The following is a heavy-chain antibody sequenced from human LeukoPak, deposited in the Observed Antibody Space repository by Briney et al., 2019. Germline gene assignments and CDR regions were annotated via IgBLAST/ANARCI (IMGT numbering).Heavy chain of an antibody. Sequence: PSETLSLTCAVYGGSFSGYYWSWIRQPPGKGLEWIGEINHSGSTNYNPSLKSRVTISVDTSKNQFSLKLSSVTAADTAVYYCARLIPYSGSYWVDPWGQGTLVTVSS. J-gene: IGHJ5*02. CDR1: GGSFSGYY. CDR3: ARLIPYSGSYWVDP. V-gene: IGHV4-34*01. CDR2: INHSGST. D-gene: IGHD1-26*01.